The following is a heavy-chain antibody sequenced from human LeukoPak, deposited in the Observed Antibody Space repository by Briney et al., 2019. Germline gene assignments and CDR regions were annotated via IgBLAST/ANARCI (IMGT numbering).Heavy chain of an antibody. CDR2: INTDESST. CDR1: GFTFSSYG. V-gene: IGHV3-74*01. J-gene: IGHJ4*02. D-gene: IGHD4-23*01. Sequence: GGSLRLSCAASGFTFSSYGMSWVRQAPGKGLVWVSRINTDESSTSYADSVKGRFTISRDDAKNSLYLQMNSLRAEDTAVYYCARDYGGSSPFDYWGQGTLVTVSS. CDR3: ARDYGGSSPFDY.